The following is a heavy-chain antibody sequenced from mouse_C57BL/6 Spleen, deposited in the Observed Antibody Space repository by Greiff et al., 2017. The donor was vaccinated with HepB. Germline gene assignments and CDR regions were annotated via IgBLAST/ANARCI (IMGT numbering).Heavy chain of an antibody. CDR1: GYTFTSYW. CDR3: ARIYYYGSRYFDV. Sequence: QVQLKQPGAELVKPGASVKLSCKASGYTFTSYWMHWVKQRPGRGLEWIGRIDPNSGGTKYNEKFKSKATLTVDKPSSTAYMQLSSLTSEDSAVYYCARIYYYGSRYFDVWGTGTTVTVSS. D-gene: IGHD1-1*01. V-gene: IGHV1-72*01. J-gene: IGHJ1*03. CDR2: IDPNSGGT.